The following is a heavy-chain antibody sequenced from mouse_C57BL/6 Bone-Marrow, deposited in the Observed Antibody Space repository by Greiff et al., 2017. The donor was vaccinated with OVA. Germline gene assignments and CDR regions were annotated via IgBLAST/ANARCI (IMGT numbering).Heavy chain of an antibody. J-gene: IGHJ2*01. CDR1: GYTFTSYW. CDR2: IHPNSGST. Sequence: QVQLKQPGAELVKPGASVKLSCKASGYTFTSYWMHWVKQRPGQGLEWIGMIHPNSGSTNYNEKFKSKATLTVDKSSSTAYMQLSSLTSEDSAVYYCARSPWDTFDYWGQGTTLTVSS. V-gene: IGHV1-64*01. CDR3: ARSPWDTFDY. D-gene: IGHD4-1*01.